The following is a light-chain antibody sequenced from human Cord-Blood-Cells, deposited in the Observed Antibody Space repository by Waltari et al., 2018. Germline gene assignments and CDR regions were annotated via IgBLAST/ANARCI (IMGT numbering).Light chain of an antibody. CDR3: QQSYSTPLT. J-gene: IGKJ4*01. V-gene: IGKV1-39*01. Sequence: IQMTQSPSSLSASVGDRVTITCRASQSISSYLNWYQQKPGKAPKLLIYATSSLQSGVPSRLSGSGSETDFARTISSLQQEDFATYYCQQSYSTPLTFGGGTKVE. CDR2: ATS. CDR1: QSISSY.